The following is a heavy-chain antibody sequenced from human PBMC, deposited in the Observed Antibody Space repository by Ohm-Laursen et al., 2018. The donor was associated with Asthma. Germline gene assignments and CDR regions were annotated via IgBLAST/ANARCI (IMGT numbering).Heavy chain of an antibody. J-gene: IGHJ4*02. D-gene: IGHD3-22*01. CDR1: GFTFSSYG. CDR3: ARDGVFYYDSSGHMGHDY. CDR2: ISYDGSNK. Sequence: SLRLSCTASGFTFSSYGMHWVRQAPGKGLEWVAVISYDGSNKYYADSVKGRFTISRDNSKNTLYLQMNSLRAEDTAVYYCARDGVFYYDSSGHMGHDYWGQGTLVTVSS. V-gene: IGHV3-30*03.